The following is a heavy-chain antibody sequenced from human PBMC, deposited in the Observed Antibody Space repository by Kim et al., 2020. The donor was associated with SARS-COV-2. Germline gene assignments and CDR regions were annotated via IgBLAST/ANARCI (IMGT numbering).Heavy chain of an antibody. J-gene: IGHJ6*02. CDR1: GITFSSNY. D-gene: IGHD1-1*01. Sequence: GGSLRLSCAASGITFSSNYMSWVRQAPGKGLEWVSDIYSGGSTFYADSVEDRFPISRHNSKNTLYLQLNNMRAEDTAVYYYARNDASYGMDVWGQDTAV. CDR2: IYSGGST. V-gene: IGHV3-53*04. CDR3: ARNDASYGMDV.